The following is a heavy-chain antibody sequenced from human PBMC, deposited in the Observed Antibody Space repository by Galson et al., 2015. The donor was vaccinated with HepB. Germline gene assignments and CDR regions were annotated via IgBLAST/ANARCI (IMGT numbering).Heavy chain of an antibody. CDR2: ISWNSGSI. V-gene: IGHV3-9*01. CDR1: GFTFDDYA. Sequence: SLRLSCATSGFTFDDYAMHWVRQAPGKGLEWVSGISWNSGSIGYADSVKGRFTIPRDNAKNSLYLQMNSLRAEDTALYYCAKDISSGYGGSGNYFDYWGQGTLVTVSS. CDR3: AKDISSGYGGSGNYFDY. D-gene: IGHD5-12*01. J-gene: IGHJ4*02.